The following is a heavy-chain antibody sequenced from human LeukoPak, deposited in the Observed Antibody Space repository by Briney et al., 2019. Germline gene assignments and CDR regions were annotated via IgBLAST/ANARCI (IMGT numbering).Heavy chain of an antibody. CDR2: ISSSSSYI. Sequence: GGSLRLSCAASGFTFSSYSMNWVRQAPGKGLEWVSSISSSSSYIYYADSVKGRFTISRDNAKNSLYLQMNSLRAEDTAVYYCARGGPGSPDAFDIWGQGTMVTVSS. V-gene: IGHV3-21*01. CDR1: GFTFSSYS. CDR3: ARGGPGSPDAFDI. D-gene: IGHD1-26*01. J-gene: IGHJ3*02.